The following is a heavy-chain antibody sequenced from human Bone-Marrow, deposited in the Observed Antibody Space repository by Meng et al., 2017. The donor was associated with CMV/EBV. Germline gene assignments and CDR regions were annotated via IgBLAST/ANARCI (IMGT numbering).Heavy chain of an antibody. CDR1: GGSISSYY. Sequence: SETLSLTCTVSGGSISSYYWSWIRQPPGKGLEWIGYIYYSGSTNYNPSLKSRVTISVDTSKNQFSLKLSSVTAADTAVYYCARMYNWNDVGYYGMDGWGQGATVTVSS. CDR3: ARMYNWNDVGYYGMDG. CDR2: IYYSGST. J-gene: IGHJ6*02. D-gene: IGHD1-1*01. V-gene: IGHV4-59*01.